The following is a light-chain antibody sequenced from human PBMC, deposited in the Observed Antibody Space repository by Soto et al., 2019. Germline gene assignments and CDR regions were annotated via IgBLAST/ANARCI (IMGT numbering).Light chain of an antibody. CDR2: TAS. J-gene: IGKJ1*01. CDR3: QQSYSAPRT. CDR1: ESISSY. Sequence: DIQMTQSPSSLSASVGDRVTITCRASESISSYLNWYQQKPGQAPKLLMYTASSLQSGVPSRFSGSGSGTDFTLTINSLQPEDSATYYCQQSYSAPRTFGQGTKVEIK. V-gene: IGKV1-39*01.